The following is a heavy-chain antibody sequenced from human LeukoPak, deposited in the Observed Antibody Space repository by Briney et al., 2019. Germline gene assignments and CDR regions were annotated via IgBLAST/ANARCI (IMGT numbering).Heavy chain of an antibody. CDR3: ASTLPNDYGDLPFDY. CDR1: RYTFTSYY. Sequence: ASVKVSCKASRYTFTSYYMHWVRQAPGQGLEWMGIINPSGGSTSYAQKFQGRVTMTRDMSTSTVYMELSSLRSEDTAVYYCASTLPNDYGDLPFDYWGQGTLVTVSS. J-gene: IGHJ4*02. D-gene: IGHD4-17*01. CDR2: INPSGGST. V-gene: IGHV1-46*01.